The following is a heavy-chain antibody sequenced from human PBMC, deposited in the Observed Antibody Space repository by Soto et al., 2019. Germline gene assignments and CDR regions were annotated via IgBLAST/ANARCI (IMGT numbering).Heavy chain of an antibody. CDR2: IYHSGST. J-gene: IGHJ6*02. CDR1: GGSISSSNW. Sequence: QVQLQESGPGLVKPSGTLSVTCAVSGGSISSSNWWNWVRQPPGKGLEWIGEIYHSGSTNYNPSLRSRVTISLDKSKNQFSLRVKSVTAADTAEYYCARAWPSVDSYGSGVMDVWGQWTTVTVSS. V-gene: IGHV4-4*02. CDR3: ARAWPSVDSYGSGVMDV. D-gene: IGHD5-18*01.